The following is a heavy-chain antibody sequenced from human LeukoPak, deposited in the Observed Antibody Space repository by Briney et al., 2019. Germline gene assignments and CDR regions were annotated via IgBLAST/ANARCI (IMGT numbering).Heavy chain of an antibody. Sequence: SETLSLTCTVSGGSISSYYWSWIRQPPGKGLEWIGYIYYSGSTNYNPSLKSRVTISVDTSKNQFSLKLSSVTAADTAVYYCARHFSSSWYVDAFDIWGQGTIVTVSS. CDR3: ARHFSSSWYVDAFDI. D-gene: IGHD6-13*01. V-gene: IGHV4-59*08. CDR2: IYYSGST. CDR1: GGSISSYY. J-gene: IGHJ3*02.